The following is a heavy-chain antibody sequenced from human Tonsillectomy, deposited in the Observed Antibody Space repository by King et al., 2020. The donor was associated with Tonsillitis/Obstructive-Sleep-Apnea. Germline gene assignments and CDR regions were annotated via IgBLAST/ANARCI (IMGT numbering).Heavy chain of an antibody. Sequence: VQLVESGGGLVQPGGSLRLSCAASGFTFRSYWMTWVRQAPGKGLEWVATIKYDGSEKDYVDSVKGRFTISRDNAKNSMYLQMNSLRVEDTAVYYCARDHIVDSWGQGTLVTVSS. V-gene: IGHV3-7*01. J-gene: IGHJ4*02. CDR3: ARDHIVDS. CDR1: GFTFRSYW. CDR2: IKYDGSEK.